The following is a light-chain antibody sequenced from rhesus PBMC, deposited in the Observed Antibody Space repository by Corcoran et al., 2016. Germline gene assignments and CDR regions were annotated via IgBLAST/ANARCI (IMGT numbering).Light chain of an antibody. Sequence: DIQMTQSPSSLSASVGDTVTVTCQASHGNSHNLAWFHQKPGKVPKLLIYAASTLQSGVPSRLSGSGSGTAFTLTISSLQPEGFATYYWQHGSSILFTFGPGTKLDI. CDR2: AAS. CDR1: HGNSHN. CDR3: QHGSSILFT. J-gene: IGKJ3*01. V-gene: IGKV1-25*02.